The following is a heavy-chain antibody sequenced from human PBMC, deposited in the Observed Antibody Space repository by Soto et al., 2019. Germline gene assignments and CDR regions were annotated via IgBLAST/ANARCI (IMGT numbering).Heavy chain of an antibody. Sequence: SETLSLTCAVYGGSFSGYYWSWIRQPPGKGLEWIGEINHSGSTNYNPSLKSRVTISVDTSKNQFSLKLSSVTAADTAVYYCARGDMRRARLWFGELGVSHFDYWGQGTLVTVSS. J-gene: IGHJ4*02. CDR1: GGSFSGYY. V-gene: IGHV4-34*01. CDR2: INHSGST. D-gene: IGHD3-10*01. CDR3: ARGDMRRARLWFGELGVSHFDY.